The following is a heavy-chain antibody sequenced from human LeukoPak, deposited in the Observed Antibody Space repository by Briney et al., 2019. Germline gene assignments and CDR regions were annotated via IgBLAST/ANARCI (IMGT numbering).Heavy chain of an antibody. Sequence: GGSLRLSCAASEFSVGSNYMTWVRQAPGKGLEWVSLIYSGGSTYCADSVKGRFTISRDNSKNTLYLQMNSLRAEDTAVYYCAKDRRATQPQTPDYWGQGTLVTVSS. J-gene: IGHJ4*02. CDR3: AKDRRATQPQTPDY. D-gene: IGHD1-26*01. CDR2: IYSGGST. V-gene: IGHV3-66*01. CDR1: EFSVGSNY.